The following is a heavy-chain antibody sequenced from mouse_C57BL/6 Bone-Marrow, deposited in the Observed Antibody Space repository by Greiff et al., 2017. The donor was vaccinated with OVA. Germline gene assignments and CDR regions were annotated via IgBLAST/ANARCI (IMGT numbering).Heavy chain of an antibody. CDR2: IYPGSGNT. D-gene: IGHD1-1*01. V-gene: IGHV1-76*01. CDR3: ARRLLRAMDY. J-gene: IGHJ4*01. CDR1: GYTFTDYY. Sequence: KQSGAELVRPGASVKLSCKASGYTFTDYYINWVKQRPGQGLEWIARIYPGSGNTYYNEKFKGKATLTAEKSSSTAYMQLSSLTSEDSAVYFCARRLLRAMDYWGQGTSVTVSS.